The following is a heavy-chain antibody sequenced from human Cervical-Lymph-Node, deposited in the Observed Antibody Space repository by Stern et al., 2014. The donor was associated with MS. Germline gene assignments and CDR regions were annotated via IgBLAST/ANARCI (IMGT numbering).Heavy chain of an antibody. Sequence: QVQLVQSGGGVVQPGRSLRLSCEASGFRFSSYGIHWVRQAPGKGLAWVAVISYDGSNTHYGVSVKGRFTISRDNSKNMLFLHMNSLSAEDTAVYYCVTGRGYMSGQHDFDYWGQGALVTVTS. CDR2: ISYDGSNT. D-gene: IGHD5-18*01. CDR1: GFRFSSYG. V-gene: IGHV3-30*03. CDR3: VTGRGYMSGQHDFDY. J-gene: IGHJ4*02.